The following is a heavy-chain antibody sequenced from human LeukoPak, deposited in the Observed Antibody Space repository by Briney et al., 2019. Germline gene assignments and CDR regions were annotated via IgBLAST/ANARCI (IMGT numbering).Heavy chain of an antibody. V-gene: IGHV1-24*01. CDR3: ATEGSTMRSFDI. CDR1: GYTLTELS. CDR2: FDPEDGET. Sequence: ASVKVSCKVSGYTLTELSMHWVRQAPGKGLEWMGGFDPEDGETIYAQKFQGRVTMTEDTSTDTAYMELSSLRSEDTAAYYCATEGSTMRSFDIWGQGTMVTVSS. D-gene: IGHD3-22*01. J-gene: IGHJ3*02.